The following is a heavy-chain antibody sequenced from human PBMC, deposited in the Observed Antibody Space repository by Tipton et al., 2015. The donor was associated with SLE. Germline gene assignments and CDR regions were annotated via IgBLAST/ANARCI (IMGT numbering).Heavy chain of an antibody. Sequence: TLSLTCAVYGGSFSGYSWSWIRQPPGKGLEWIGESNPSGNTNYNPSLKSRVTISVDTSNNQLSLKLTSVTAADTAVYYCAREGRYPYYYYYMDVWGKGTTVTVSS. CDR3: AREGRYPYYYYYMDV. CDR1: GGSFSGYS. J-gene: IGHJ6*03. D-gene: IGHD2-2*01. CDR2: SNPSGNT. V-gene: IGHV4-34*01.